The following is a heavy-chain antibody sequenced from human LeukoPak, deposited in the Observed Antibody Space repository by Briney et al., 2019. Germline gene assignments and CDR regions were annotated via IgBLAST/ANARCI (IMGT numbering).Heavy chain of an antibody. J-gene: IGHJ4*02. CDR1: GFTFSSYA. Sequence: GGSLRLSCAASGFTFSSYAMSWVRQAPGKGLEWVSAISGSGGSTYYADSVKGRFTISGDNSKNTLYLQMNSLRAEDTAVYYCAKGDSSSWYFPVDYWGQGTLVTVSS. D-gene: IGHD6-13*01. CDR3: AKGDSSSWYFPVDY. V-gene: IGHV3-23*01. CDR2: ISGSGGST.